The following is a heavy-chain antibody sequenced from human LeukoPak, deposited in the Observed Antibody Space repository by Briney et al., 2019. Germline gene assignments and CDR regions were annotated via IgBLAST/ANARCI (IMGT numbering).Heavy chain of an antibody. CDR2: ISGSGGST. J-gene: IGHJ4*02. V-gene: IGHV3-23*01. CDR3: AKGPGGSYYSAPNDY. D-gene: IGHD1-26*01. Sequence: GGSLRLSCAASGFTFSSYAMSWVRQAPGKGLEWVSAISGSGGSTYYADSVKGRFTISRDNSKNTLYLQMNSLRAEDTAVYYCAKGPGGSYYSAPNDYWGQGTLVTVSS. CDR1: GFTFSSYA.